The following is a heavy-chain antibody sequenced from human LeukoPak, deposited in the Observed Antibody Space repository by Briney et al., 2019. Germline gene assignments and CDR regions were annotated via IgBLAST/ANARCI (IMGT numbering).Heavy chain of an antibody. V-gene: IGHV3-48*03. J-gene: IGHJ3*02. Sequence: GGSLRFSCAASGFTFSSYEMNWVRQAPGKGLEWVSYISSSGSTIYYADSVKGRFTISRDNAKNSLYLQMNSLRAEDTAVYYCAREVGYFDWPLLRGAFDIWGQGTMVTVSS. CDR2: ISSSGSTI. CDR1: GFTFSSYE. CDR3: AREVGYFDWPLLRGAFDI. D-gene: IGHD3-9*01.